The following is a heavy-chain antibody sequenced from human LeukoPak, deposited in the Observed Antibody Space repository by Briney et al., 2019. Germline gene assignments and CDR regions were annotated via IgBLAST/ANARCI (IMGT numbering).Heavy chain of an antibody. D-gene: IGHD3-10*01. CDR1: GYSISSGYY. J-gene: IGHJ2*01. Sequence: SETLSLTCTVSGYSISSGYYWGWIRQPPGKGLEWIGSIYHSGSTYYNPSLKSRVTISVDTSKNQFSLKLSSVTAADTAVYYCSTMVNWYFDLWGRGTLVTVSS. V-gene: IGHV4-38-2*02. CDR3: STMVNWYFDL. CDR2: IYHSGST.